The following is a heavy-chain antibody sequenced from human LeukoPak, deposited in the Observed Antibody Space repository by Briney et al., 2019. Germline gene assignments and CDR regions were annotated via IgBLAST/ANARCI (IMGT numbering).Heavy chain of an antibody. V-gene: IGHV3-9*01. CDR3: ARGPGMATRTRYFDN. CDR2: ISWDSVGI. J-gene: IGHJ4*01. CDR1: GFTFGDYA. Sequence: GGSLRLSCAASGFTFGDYAMHWVRQGPGKGLEWVASISWDSVGIDYGDSVKGRFTISRDNAKNSLYLQMNSLRAEDTALYYCARGPGMATRTRYFDNWGHGTLVTVSS. D-gene: IGHD5-24*01.